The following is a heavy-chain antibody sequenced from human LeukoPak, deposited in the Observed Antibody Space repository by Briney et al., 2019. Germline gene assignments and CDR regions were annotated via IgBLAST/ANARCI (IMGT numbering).Heavy chain of an antibody. CDR2: IYHSGST. V-gene: IGHV4-59*01. D-gene: IGHD1-14*01. CDR3: ARSRTETRQPMTILAFDI. CDR1: GGSISNYY. Sequence: TASETLSLTCTVSGGSISNYYWSWIRQPPGKGLEWIGYIYHSGSTNYNPSLKSRVTISVDTSKNQFSLKLSSVTAADTAVYYCARSRTETRQPMTILAFDIWGQGTMVTVSS. J-gene: IGHJ3*02.